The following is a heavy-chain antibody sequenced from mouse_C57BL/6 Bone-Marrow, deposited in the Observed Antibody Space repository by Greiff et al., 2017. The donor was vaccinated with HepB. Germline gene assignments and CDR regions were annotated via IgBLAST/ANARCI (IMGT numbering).Heavy chain of an antibody. CDR2: IYPGDGDT. CDR3: AEKFYFDY. Sequence: QVQLKESGPELVKPGASVKISCKASAYAFSSSWMNWVKQRPGKGLEWIGRIYPGDGDTNYNGKFKGKATLTADKSSSTAYMQLSSLTSEDSAVYFCAEKFYFDYWGQGTTLTVSS. D-gene: IGHD1-3*01. V-gene: IGHV1-82*01. J-gene: IGHJ2*01. CDR1: AYAFSSSW.